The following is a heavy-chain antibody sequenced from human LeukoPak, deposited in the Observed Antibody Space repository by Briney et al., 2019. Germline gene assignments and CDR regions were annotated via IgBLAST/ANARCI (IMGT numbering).Heavy chain of an antibody. CDR2: IYYSGST. D-gene: IGHD3-10*01. V-gene: IGHV4-59*01. CDR3: ARETSMLTYYYGSGTHAYYMDV. J-gene: IGHJ6*03. Sequence: PSETLSLTCTVSGGSISSYYWSWIRQPPGKGLEWIGYIYYSGSTNYNPSLKSRVTISVDTSKNQFSLKLSSVTAADTAVYYCARETSMLTYYYGSGTHAYYMDVWGKGTTVTVSS. CDR1: GGSISSYY.